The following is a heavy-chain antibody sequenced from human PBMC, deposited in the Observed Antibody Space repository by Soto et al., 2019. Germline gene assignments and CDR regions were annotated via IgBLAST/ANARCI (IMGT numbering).Heavy chain of an antibody. V-gene: IGHV3-33*08. CDR2: AWHDGNNE. CDR3: VRDKCRTTRCYPNSFDP. J-gene: IGHJ5*02. CDR1: GFTFSNYG. D-gene: IGHD2-2*01. Sequence: GGSLRLSCTGTGFTFSNYGIHWVRQAPGKGLEWVGFAWHDGNNEYYADSLKGRITISRDNSNNTVSLLISSLRAEDSAVYYCVRDKCRTTRCYPNSFDPWGQGTLVTVS.